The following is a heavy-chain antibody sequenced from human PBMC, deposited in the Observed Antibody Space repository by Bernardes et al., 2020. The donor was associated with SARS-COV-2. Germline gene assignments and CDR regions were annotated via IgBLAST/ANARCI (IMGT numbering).Heavy chain of an antibody. Sequence: ASVTVSCKTSRYTFTAYFMHWVRQSPGQGLEWMGWINPSRGITNYAQKFQGRVTMTSDTSITTAYMELSGLKSDDTAVYYCARGPMGTPDFWGQGTLVTVSS. J-gene: IGHJ4*02. CDR1: RYTFTAYF. V-gene: IGHV1-2*02. CDR3: ARGPMGTPDF. D-gene: IGHD1-7*01. CDR2: INPSRGIT.